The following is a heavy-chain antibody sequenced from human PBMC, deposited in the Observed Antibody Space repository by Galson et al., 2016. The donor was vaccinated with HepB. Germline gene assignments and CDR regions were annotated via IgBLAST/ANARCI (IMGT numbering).Heavy chain of an antibody. V-gene: IGHV3-23*03. CDR3: AKDHGYCRGGSCHFDRLA. D-gene: IGHD2-15*01. CDR2: VSSGGDTT. J-gene: IGHJ4*02. Sequence: SLRLSCAASGFTFSNYHMNWVRQSQEGGLEWVSFVSSGGDTTYYIDSVRGRFTVSRDNSKDTLYLQMDNLRAEDTATYYCAKDHGYCRGGSCHFDRLARGLGTLVTVSS. CDR1: GFTFSNYH.